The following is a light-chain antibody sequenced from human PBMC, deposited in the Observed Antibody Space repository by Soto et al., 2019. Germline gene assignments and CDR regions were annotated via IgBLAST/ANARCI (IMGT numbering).Light chain of an antibody. CDR2: AAS. Sequence: DIQITHSPSSLSASVGDRVTITCRASQGINTYLAWYQQKPGKVPKLLIDAASTLQSGVPSRFSGSGTGTDFTLTISSLQPEDVATYYCQSYYNAPPWTFGQRTKVDI. J-gene: IGKJ1*01. CDR3: QSYYNAPPWT. CDR1: QGINTY. V-gene: IGKV1-27*01.